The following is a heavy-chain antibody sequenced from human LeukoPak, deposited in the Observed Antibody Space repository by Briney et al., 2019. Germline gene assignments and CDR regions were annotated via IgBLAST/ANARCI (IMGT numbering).Heavy chain of an antibody. Sequence: ASVKVSCKASGYTFTGYYMHWVRQAPGQGLEWMGWINPNSGGTNYAQKFQGRVTMTRDTSISTAYMELSRLRSDDTAVYYCARVPETIFGPSGYYSMDVWGQGTTVTVSS. CDR3: ARVPETIFGPSGYYSMDV. V-gene: IGHV1-2*02. CDR1: GYTFTGYY. CDR2: INPNSGGT. J-gene: IGHJ6*02. D-gene: IGHD3-3*01.